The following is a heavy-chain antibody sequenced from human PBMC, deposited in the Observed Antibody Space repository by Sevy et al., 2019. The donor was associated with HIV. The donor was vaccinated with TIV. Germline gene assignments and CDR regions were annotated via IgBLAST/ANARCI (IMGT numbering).Heavy chain of an antibody. D-gene: IGHD3-10*01. CDR2: IYPGDSDT. CDR1: GYRFTSYW. CDR3: ARQYYGSGSYYNSFFDY. Sequence: GESLKISCKASGYRFTSYWIGWVRQMPGKGLEWMGIIYPGDSDTRYSPSFQGQVTISADKSISTAYLQWSSLKASDTAMYYCARQYYGSGSYYNSFFDYCGQGTLVTVSS. V-gene: IGHV5-51*01. J-gene: IGHJ4*02.